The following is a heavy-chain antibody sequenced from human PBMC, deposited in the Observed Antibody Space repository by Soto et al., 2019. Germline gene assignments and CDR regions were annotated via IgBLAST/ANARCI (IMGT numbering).Heavy chain of an antibody. D-gene: IGHD1-7*01. Sequence: ASVKVSCKASGYTFTSYYMHWVRQAPGQGHEWMGIINPSGGSTSYAQKFQGRVTMTRDTSTSTVYMKLSSLRSEDTAVYYCARVGGWNYSPNYYYGMDVWGQGTTVTVSS. J-gene: IGHJ6*02. V-gene: IGHV1-46*01. CDR1: GYTFTSYY. CDR3: ARVGGWNYSPNYYYGMDV. CDR2: INPSGGST.